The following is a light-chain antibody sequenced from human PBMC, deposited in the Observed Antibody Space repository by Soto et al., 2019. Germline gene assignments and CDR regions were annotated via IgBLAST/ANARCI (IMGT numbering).Light chain of an antibody. Sequence: DIQMTQSPSSLAASVGDRVTITCRASQDIKNYLNWYQQKPGKAPKLLIYDASNLEIGVPSRFSGSGSGTHFIFTIDSLQTEDIATNYCQQYDHFVTFGGGTKVEF. CDR3: QQYDHFVT. V-gene: IGKV1-33*01. J-gene: IGKJ4*01. CDR2: DAS. CDR1: QDIKNY.